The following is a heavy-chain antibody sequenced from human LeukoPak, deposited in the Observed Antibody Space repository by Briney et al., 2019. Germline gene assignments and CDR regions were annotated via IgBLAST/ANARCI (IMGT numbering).Heavy chain of an antibody. CDR1: GGSFSGYY. V-gene: IGHV4-34*01. D-gene: IGHD3-22*01. Sequence: PSETLSLTCAVYGGSFSGYYWSWIRQPPGKGLEWIGEINHSGSTNYNPSLKSRVTISVDTSKNQFSLKLSSVTAADTAVYYCARTTMIAHATNCWGQGTLVTVSS. CDR2: INHSGST. CDR3: ARTTMIAHATNC. J-gene: IGHJ4*02.